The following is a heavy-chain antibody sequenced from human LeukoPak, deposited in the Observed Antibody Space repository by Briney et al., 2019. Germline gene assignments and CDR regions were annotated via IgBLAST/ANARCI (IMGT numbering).Heavy chain of an antibody. V-gene: IGHV4-4*07. CDR2: IYSTGSI. CDR3: ARGIADPYSFDS. D-gene: IGHD6-13*01. Sequence: SETLSLTCTVSGGSINFYYWSWIRQLAGKGLEWIGRIYSTGSINYSPSLKSRVTMSVDKSKNQFSLNLSSVTAADTAVYYCARGIADPYSFDSWGQGTLVTVSS. CDR1: GGSINFYY. J-gene: IGHJ4*02.